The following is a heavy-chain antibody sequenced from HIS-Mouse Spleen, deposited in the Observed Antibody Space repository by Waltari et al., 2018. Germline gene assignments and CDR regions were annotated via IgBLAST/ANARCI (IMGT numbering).Heavy chain of an antibody. V-gene: IGHV4-39*07. CDR2: IYYSGST. D-gene: IGHD6-13*01. Sequence: QLQLQESGPGLVKPSETLSLTGTASGGPISRSRSYWGWIRQPPGKGLEWIGSIYYSGSTYYNPSLKSRVTISVDTSKNQFSLKLSSVTAADTAVYYCAREIPYSSSWYDWYFDLWGRGTLVTVSS. J-gene: IGHJ2*01. CDR3: AREIPYSSSWYDWYFDL. CDR1: GGPISRSRSY.